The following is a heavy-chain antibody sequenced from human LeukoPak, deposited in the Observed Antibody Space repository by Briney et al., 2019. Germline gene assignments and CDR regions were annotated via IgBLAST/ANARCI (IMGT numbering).Heavy chain of an antibody. CDR2: TEGGITKT. CDR3: ARKRLDCRGGACYGDFDY. Sequence: PGGSLRLSCVASGFTFSTYSMNWVRQAPGRGLECLLYTEGGITKTSYADSLKGRFTISRDNAKNSLYLQMNSLRDEDTAVYYCARKRLDCRGGACYGDFDYWGQGTLVTVSS. V-gene: IGHV3-48*02. CDR1: GFTFSTYS. J-gene: IGHJ4*02. D-gene: IGHD2-15*01.